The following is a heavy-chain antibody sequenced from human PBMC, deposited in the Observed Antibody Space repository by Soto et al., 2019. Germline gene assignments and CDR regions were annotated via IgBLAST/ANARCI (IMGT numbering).Heavy chain of an antibody. V-gene: IGHV4-31*03. J-gene: IGHJ4*02. Sequence: SETLSLTCTVSGGCITSGGHYWGWIRQYPGKGLECIGHIYDSGNMYFYNPSLKSRVTISADTSRNQFSLSLSSLTAADTAVYYCARVDLRGYFSVLTDFWGQGILVTI. D-gene: IGHD3-10*02. CDR3: ARVDLRGYFSVLTDF. CDR1: GGCITSGGHY. CDR2: IYDSGNMY.